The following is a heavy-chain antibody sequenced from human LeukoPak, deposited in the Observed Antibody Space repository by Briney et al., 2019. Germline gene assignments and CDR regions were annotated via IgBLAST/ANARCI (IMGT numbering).Heavy chain of an antibody. CDR3: AKPSGILLITNPQS. Sequence: GSLRLSCAASGFTFSTYAMSWVRQAPGKGLEWVSGISDSGDYTYYADSVKGRFTISRDNSKNTLYLQMNSLRAEDTAIYYCAKPSGILLITNPQSWGQGTLVTVSS. D-gene: IGHD1-26*01. J-gene: IGHJ5*02. V-gene: IGHV3-23*01. CDR1: GFTFSTYA. CDR2: ISDSGDYT.